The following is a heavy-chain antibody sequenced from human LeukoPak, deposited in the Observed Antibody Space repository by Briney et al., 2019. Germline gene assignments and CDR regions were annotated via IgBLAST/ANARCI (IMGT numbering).Heavy chain of an antibody. CDR2: IYHSGST. CDR3: ARKNMGYYYYGMDV. V-gene: IGHV4-30-2*01. CDR1: GGSISSGGYS. D-gene: IGHD3-10*01. J-gene: IGHJ6*02. Sequence: SQTLSLTCAVSGGSISSGGYSWSWIRQPPGKGLEWIGYIYHSGSTYYNPSLKSRVTISVDRSKNQFSLKLNSVTAADTAVYYCARKNMGYYYYGMDVWGQGTTVTVSS.